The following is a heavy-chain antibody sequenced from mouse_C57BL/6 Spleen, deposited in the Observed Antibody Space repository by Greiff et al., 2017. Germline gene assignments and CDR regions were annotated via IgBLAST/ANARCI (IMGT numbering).Heavy chain of an antibody. J-gene: IGHJ3*01. V-gene: IGHV5-4*01. CDR2: ISDGGSYT. CDR3: ARGEEAWFAY. Sequence: EVQGVESGGGLVKPGGSLKLSCAASGFTFSSYAMSWVRQTPEKRLEWVATISDGGSYTYYPDNVKGRFTISRDNAKNNLYLQMSHLKSEDTAMYYCARGEEAWFAYWGQGTLVTVSA. CDR1: GFTFSSYA.